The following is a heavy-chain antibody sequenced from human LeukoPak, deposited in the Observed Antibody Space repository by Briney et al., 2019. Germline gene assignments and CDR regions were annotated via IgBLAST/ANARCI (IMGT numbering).Heavy chain of an antibody. Sequence: AVKVSCKASGGTFSSYAISWVRQAPGQGLEWMGGIIPIFGTANYAQKFQGRVTITADEFTSTAYMELSSLRSEDTAVYYCAGLPRTMVRGKRNFQHWGQGTLVTVSS. V-gene: IGHV1-69*01. CDR2: IIPIFGTA. J-gene: IGHJ1*01. D-gene: IGHD3-10*01. CDR1: GGTFSSYA. CDR3: AGLPRTMVRGKRNFQH.